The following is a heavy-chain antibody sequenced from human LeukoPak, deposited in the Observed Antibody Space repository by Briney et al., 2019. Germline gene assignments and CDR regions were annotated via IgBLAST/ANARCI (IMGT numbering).Heavy chain of an antibody. Sequence: GGSLRLSCAASGFTFSSFAMSWVRQAPGKGLEWVSAISGSGGSTFYADSVKGRFTISRDNSKNTLFMQMNGLRAEDTAVYYCAKDRSCSGSSCNVGSWGQGTMVTVSS. CDR3: AKDRSCSGSSCNVGS. CDR2: ISGSGGST. CDR1: GFTFSSFA. D-gene: IGHD2-2*01. J-gene: IGHJ3*01. V-gene: IGHV3-23*01.